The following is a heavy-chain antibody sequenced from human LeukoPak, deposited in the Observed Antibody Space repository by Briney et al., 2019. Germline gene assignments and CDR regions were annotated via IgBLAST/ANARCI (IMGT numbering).Heavy chain of an antibody. V-gene: IGHV1-8*01. Sequence: GASVKVSCKASGYTFTSYDINWVRQATGQGLEWMEWMNPNSGNTGYAQKFQGRVTMTRNTSISTAYMELSSLRSEDTAVYYCARGVFATRDIYYYYYGMDVWGQGTTVTVSS. J-gene: IGHJ6*02. CDR1: GYTFTSYD. CDR3: ARGVFATRDIYYYYYGMDV. CDR2: MNPNSGNT. D-gene: IGHD2-15*01.